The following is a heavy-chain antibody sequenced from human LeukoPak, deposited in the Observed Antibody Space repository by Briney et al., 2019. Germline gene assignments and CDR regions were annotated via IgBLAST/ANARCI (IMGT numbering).Heavy chain of an antibody. J-gene: IGHJ4*02. CDR2: ISGNGGTT. CDR1: GFTFSSYA. CDR3: ARTASNGYFYFDY. Sequence: PGGSLRLSCAASGFTFSSYAMTWVHQAPGRGLEWVSAISGNGGTTYYADSVKGRFTISRDNSKNTLYLQMNSLRAEDTAVYYCARTASNGYFYFDYWGQGTLVTVSS. V-gene: IGHV3-23*01. D-gene: IGHD3-22*01.